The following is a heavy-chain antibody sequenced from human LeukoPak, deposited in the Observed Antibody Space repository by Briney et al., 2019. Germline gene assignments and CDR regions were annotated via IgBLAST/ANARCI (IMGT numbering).Heavy chain of an antibody. Sequence: GASVKVSCKASGYTFTGYYMHWVRQAPGQGLEWMGWINPNSGGTNYAQKFQGRVTMTRDTSITTAYMELRRLKADDTAVYYCAKDVGSGWYYYYYMDVWGKGTTVTISS. CDR2: INPNSGGT. V-gene: IGHV1-2*02. J-gene: IGHJ6*03. CDR3: AKDVGSGWYYYYYMDV. D-gene: IGHD6-19*01. CDR1: GYTFTGYY.